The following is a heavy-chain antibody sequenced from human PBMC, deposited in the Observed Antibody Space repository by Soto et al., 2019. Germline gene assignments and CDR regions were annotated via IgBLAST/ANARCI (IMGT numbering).Heavy chain of an antibody. D-gene: IGHD6-19*01. V-gene: IGHV4-30-2*01. CDR1: GGSIDSGAYS. Sequence: PSETLSLTCAVSGGSIDSGAYSLSWIRQPPGKGLEGIGYVSHSGTAYSIPSLNGRLSLSVDSSQTHFSLKLTSVAAAEWAVYYCARIHWTQSSLDYWGRGILVTVSS. CDR3: ARIHWTQSSLDY. CDR2: VSHSGTA. J-gene: IGHJ4*02.